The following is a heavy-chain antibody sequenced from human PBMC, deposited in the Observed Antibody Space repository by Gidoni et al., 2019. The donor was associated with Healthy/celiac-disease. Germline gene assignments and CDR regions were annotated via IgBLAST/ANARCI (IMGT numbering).Heavy chain of an antibody. V-gene: IGHV3-11*01. CDR3: ARAGYYDFWSEVYGMDV. CDR1: GFTCSDYY. D-gene: IGHD3-3*01. J-gene: IGHJ6*02. CDR2: ISRIGSTI. Sequence: QVQLVEYGGGLVKPGGSLRLSCAAAGFTCSDYYMSWIRQAPGTGLEWLSYISRIGSTIYHADSVKGRFTISRNTAKNSLDLQLNSLRAEDTSVYYCARAGYYDFWSEVYGMDVWGQGTTVTVSS.